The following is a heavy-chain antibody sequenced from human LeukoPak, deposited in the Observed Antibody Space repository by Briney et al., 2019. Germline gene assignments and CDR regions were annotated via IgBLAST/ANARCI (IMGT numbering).Heavy chain of an antibody. Sequence: GGSLRLSCAASGXTFSSYWMSWVRQAPGKGPEWVANIKQDGSEKYYVDSVKGRFTISRDNAKNSLYLQMNSLRAEDTAVYYCARRGYGGDYWGQGTLVTVSS. V-gene: IGHV3-7*04. D-gene: IGHD5-12*01. CDR1: GXTFSSYW. CDR2: IKQDGSEK. CDR3: ARRGYGGDY. J-gene: IGHJ4*02.